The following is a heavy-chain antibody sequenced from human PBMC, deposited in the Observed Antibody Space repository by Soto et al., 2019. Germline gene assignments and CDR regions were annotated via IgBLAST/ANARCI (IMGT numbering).Heavy chain of an antibody. V-gene: IGHV4-39*01. CDR3: ARRWGSSSSVVDY. D-gene: IGHD6-6*01. J-gene: IGHJ4*02. CDR2: IFHRGNT. Sequence: SQTLSLTCTVSGGSISSSSYYWDWIRQPPGKGLEWIGGIFHRGNTYHNASLKSRVTISVDTSKNQFSLKLNSVTAADTAVYYCARRWGSSSSVVDYWGQGTLVTVSS. CDR1: GGSISSSSYY.